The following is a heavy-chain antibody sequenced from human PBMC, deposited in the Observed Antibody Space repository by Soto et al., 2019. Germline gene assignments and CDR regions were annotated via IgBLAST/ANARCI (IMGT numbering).Heavy chain of an antibody. V-gene: IGHV3-23*01. CDR2: ISGSGGST. Sequence: EVQLLESGGGLVQPGGSLRLSCAGSGFTFTTYAMTWVRQAPGKGLEWVSAISGSGGSTYFADSVKGRFTISRDNSKNTLFLQINSLIAEDTAVYYCATRRDASYYYYGMDLWGQGTTVTVSS. CDR1: GFTFTTYA. J-gene: IGHJ6*02. D-gene: IGHD2-2*01. CDR3: ATRRDASYYYYGMDL.